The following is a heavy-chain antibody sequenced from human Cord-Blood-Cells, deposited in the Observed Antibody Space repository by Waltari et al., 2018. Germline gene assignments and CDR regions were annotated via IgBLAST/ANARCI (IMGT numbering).Heavy chain of an antibody. CDR1: GFTVSSNY. D-gene: IGHD7-27*01. CDR2: IYSGGST. CDR3: ARDRGEAYGMDV. Sequence: EVQLVETGGGLIQPGGSLRLSCAASGFTVSSNYMSWVRQAPGKGLEWVPFIYSGGSTYYADSVKGRFTISRDKSKNTLYLQMNSLRAEDTAVYYCARDRGEAYGMDVWGQGTTVTVSS. V-gene: IGHV3-53*02. J-gene: IGHJ6*02.